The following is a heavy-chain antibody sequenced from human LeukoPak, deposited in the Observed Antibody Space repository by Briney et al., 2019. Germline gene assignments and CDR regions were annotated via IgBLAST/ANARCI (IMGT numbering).Heavy chain of an antibody. CDR1: GFTVSSNY. CDR2: ISSSSSYI. Sequence: GGSLRLSCAASGFTVSSNYMSWVRQAPGKGLEWVSSISSSSSYIYYADSVKGRFTISRDNAKNSLYLQMNSLRAEDTAVYYCARGGMDSSSWYLDYWGQGTLVTVSS. V-gene: IGHV3-21*01. J-gene: IGHJ4*02. D-gene: IGHD6-13*01. CDR3: ARGGMDSSSWYLDY.